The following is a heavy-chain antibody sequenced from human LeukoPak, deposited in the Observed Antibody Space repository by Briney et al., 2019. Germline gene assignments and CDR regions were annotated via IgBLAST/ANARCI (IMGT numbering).Heavy chain of an antibody. V-gene: IGHV3-23*01. CDR2: ISGSGGST. J-gene: IGHJ4*02. CDR1: GFTFSSYA. CDR3: AKDLAVAGTASGY. Sequence: GGSLRLSCAASGFTFSSYAMSWVRQAPGKGLEWVSAISGSGGSTYYADSVKGRFTISRDSSKNTLYLQMNSLRADDTAVYYCAKDLAVAGTASGYWGQGTLVTVSS. D-gene: IGHD6-19*01.